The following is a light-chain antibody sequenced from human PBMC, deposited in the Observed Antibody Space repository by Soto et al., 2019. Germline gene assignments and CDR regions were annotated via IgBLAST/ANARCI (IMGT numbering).Light chain of an antibody. CDR1: QGISSA. Sequence: AIQLTESPSSLSASVGARVTITCRASQGISSALAWYQQKPGKAPKVLSSDASSLESGVPSRFSGSGSGTDFTLTISSLRPEYFETYYCQQFNNYPLTFGGGTKVDIK. CDR2: DAS. V-gene: IGKV1D-13*01. J-gene: IGKJ4*01. CDR3: QQFNNYPLT.